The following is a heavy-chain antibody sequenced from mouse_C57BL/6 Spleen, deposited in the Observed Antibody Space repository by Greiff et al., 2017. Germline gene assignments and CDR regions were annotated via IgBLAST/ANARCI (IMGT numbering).Heavy chain of an antibody. CDR1: GYAFSSYW. D-gene: IGHD1-1*01. Sequence: QVQLQQSGAELVKPGASVKISCKASGYAFSSYWMNWVKQRPGKGLEWIGQIYPGDGDPNYNGKFKGKATLTADKSSSTAYMQLSSLTSEDSAVYFCARLEYYGSSYPYFDYWGQGTTLTVSS. CDR3: ARLEYYGSSYPYFDY. V-gene: IGHV1-80*01. J-gene: IGHJ2*01. CDR2: IYPGDGDP.